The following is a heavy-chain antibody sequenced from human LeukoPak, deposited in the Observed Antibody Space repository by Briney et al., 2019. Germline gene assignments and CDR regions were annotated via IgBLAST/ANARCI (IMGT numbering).Heavy chain of an antibody. D-gene: IGHD1-1*01. CDR1: GFTFSSYW. CDR2: IKQDGSEK. J-gene: IGHJ4*02. Sequence: PGGSLRLSCAASGFTFSSYWMSRVRQAPGKGLEWVANIKQDGSEKYYVDSVKGRFTISRDNAKNSLYLQMNSLRAEDAAVYYCATVHDSSLDYWGQGTLVTVSS. CDR3: ATVHDSSLDY. V-gene: IGHV3-7*01.